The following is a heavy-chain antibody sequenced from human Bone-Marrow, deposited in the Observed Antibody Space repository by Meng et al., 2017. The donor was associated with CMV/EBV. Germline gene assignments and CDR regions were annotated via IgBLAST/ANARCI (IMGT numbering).Heavy chain of an antibody. CDR2: ISSSSSYI. Sequence: GESLKISFAASGFTFSSYWMHWVRQAPGKGLEWVSSISSSSSYIYYADSVKGRFTISRDNAKNSLYLQMNSLRAEDTAVYYCARAASDSSGWYLGYYYYYGMDVWGQGTTVTGSS. CDR3: ARAASDSSGWYLGYYYYYGMDV. V-gene: IGHV3-21*01. D-gene: IGHD6-19*01. J-gene: IGHJ6*01. CDR1: GFTFSSYW.